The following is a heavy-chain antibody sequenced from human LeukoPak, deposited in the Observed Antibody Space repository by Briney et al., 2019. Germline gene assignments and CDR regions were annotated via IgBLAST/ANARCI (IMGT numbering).Heavy chain of an antibody. J-gene: IGHJ6*02. CDR3: ARGRSNYYGMDV. Sequence: SETLSLTCAVSGGSIKSNNWWSWVRQPPGKGLEWIGEIYHSGSTNYSPSLKSRVTMSVDTSKNLFSLKVSSVTAADTAVYYCARGRSNYYGMDVWGQGTTVTVSS. V-gene: IGHV4-4*02. CDR2: IYHSGST. D-gene: IGHD1-26*01. CDR1: GGSIKSNNW.